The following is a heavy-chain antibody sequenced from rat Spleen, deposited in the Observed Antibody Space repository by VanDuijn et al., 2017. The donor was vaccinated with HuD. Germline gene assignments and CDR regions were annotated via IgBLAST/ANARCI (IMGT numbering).Heavy chain of an antibody. V-gene: IGHV5-20*01. Sequence: EVQLVESGGGLVQPGRYLRLSCAASGFTFSDYYMAWVRQAPTKGLEWVASFSYDGGSTYYRDSVKGRFTISRDNAKSSLYLQMDSLRSEDTATYYCTTEPGYNSYFDYWGQGVMVTVSS. CDR1: GFTFSDYY. CDR2: FSYDGGST. CDR3: TTEPGYNSYFDY. D-gene: IGHD1-4*01. J-gene: IGHJ2*01.